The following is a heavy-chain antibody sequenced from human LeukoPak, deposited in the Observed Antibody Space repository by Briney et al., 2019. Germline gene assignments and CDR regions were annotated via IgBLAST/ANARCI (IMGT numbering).Heavy chain of an antibody. V-gene: IGHV3-74*03. J-gene: IGHJ4*02. CDR2: INRDGRTT. D-gene: IGHD1-26*01. CDR3: ARDTKSGASSEIDS. CDR1: GFTFSNYW. Sequence: GGALRLSCAASGFTFSNYWVHWVRQAPGKGLVWVSRINRDGRTTKYADSVKGGFTVSRDNAKNTLNLQMNRLRAEETAVYYCARDTKSGASSEIDSWGQGTLVTVSS.